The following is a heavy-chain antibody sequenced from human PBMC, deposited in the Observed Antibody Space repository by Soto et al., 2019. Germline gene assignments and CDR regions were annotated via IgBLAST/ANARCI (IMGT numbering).Heavy chain of an antibody. CDR2: LVPVFGTA. J-gene: IGHJ4*02. V-gene: IGHV1-69*06. Sequence: GASVKVSCKVSGGTFSSLAISWVRQAPGQGLEWMGGLVPVFGTANYAQKFQGRVTITADTSTSTSYMELGSLRSEDTAVYYCARSPGVFDYWGQGTLVTVSS. D-gene: IGHD3-10*01. CDR3: ARSPGVFDY. CDR1: GGTFSSLA.